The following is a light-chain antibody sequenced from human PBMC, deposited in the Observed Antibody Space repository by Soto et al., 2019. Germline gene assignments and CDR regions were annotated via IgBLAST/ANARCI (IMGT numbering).Light chain of an antibody. CDR1: QNVINW. CDR3: QQYDTYFRYT. Sequence: DIQMTQSPSTLSASVGDRVTITCRASQNVINWLAWYQQKPGKAPKLLIYKASSLEPGVPSRFSGGGSGTEFTLTIGSLQPDDFANYSCQQYDTYFRYTFGQGTKLDIK. CDR2: KAS. V-gene: IGKV1-5*03. J-gene: IGKJ2*01.